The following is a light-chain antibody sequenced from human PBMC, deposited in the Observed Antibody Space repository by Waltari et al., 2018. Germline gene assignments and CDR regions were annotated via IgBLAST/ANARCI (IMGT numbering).Light chain of an antibody. CDR2: DNN. CDR3: GTWDSSLSAGV. CDR1: SSNIGNNY. Sequence: QSVLPQPPSVSAAPGQQVTISCSGSSSNIGNNYVSWYQQLPGTAPKLLIYDNNKRPSGIPDRFSGSKSGTSATLGITGLQTGDEADYYCGTWDSSLSAGVFGGGTKPTVL. V-gene: IGLV1-51*01. J-gene: IGLJ3*02.